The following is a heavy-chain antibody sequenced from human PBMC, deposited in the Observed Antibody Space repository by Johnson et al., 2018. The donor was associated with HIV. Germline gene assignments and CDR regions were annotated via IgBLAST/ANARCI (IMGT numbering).Heavy chain of an antibody. CDR2: IRYDGSNK. J-gene: IGHJ3*02. CDR3: AKAREYDSTGHDAFDI. CDR1: GFTFSSYA. D-gene: IGHD3-22*01. Sequence: QVQLVESGGGLVQPGGSLRLSCAASGFTFSSYAMSWVRQAPGKGLEWVAFIRYDGSNKYYADSVKGRFTISRDNSKNTLYLQMNSMRAEDTAVYYCAKAREYDSTGHDAFDIWGQGTMVTVSS. V-gene: IGHV3-30*02.